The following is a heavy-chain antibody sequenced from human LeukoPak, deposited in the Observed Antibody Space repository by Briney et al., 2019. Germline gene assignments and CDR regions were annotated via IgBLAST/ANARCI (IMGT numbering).Heavy chain of an antibody. V-gene: IGHV3-9*01. CDR3: AVLHYYAMDV. J-gene: IGHJ6*02. Sequence: PGRSLRLSCAASGFTFDDYAMHWVRHAPGKGLERVSGISWNSGTKGYADSVKGRFTISRDNAKNSLYLQMNSLRGGDAALFYCAVLHYYAMDVWGQGTPVTVSS. CDR1: GFTFDDYA. CDR2: ISWNSGTK. D-gene: IGHD2-8*01.